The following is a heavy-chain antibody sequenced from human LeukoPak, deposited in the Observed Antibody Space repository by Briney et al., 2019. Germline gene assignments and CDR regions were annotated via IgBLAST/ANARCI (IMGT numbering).Heavy chain of an antibody. CDR1: GYTFTIYS. J-gene: IGHJ4*02. CDR3: ARDIVSGYDYAGDY. Sequence: ASVKVSCKASGYTFTIYSISWVRQAPGQGLEWMGWISTNNGNTNYAQKLQGRVTMTTDTSTRTAYMELRSLRSVDTAVYYCARDIVSGYDYAGDYWGQGTLVTVSS. CDR2: ISTNNGNT. D-gene: IGHD5-12*01. V-gene: IGHV1-18*01.